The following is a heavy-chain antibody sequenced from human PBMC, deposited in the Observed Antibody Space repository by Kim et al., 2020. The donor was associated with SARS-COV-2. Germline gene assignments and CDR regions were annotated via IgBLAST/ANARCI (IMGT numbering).Heavy chain of an antibody. CDR1: GFTFSSYS. CDR2: ISSSSSYI. J-gene: IGHJ5*02. CDR3: APIVVVVAASGDWFDP. Sequence: GGSLRLSCAASGFTFSSYSMNWVRQAPGKGLEWVSSISSSSSYIYYADSVKGRFTISRDNAKNSLYLQMNSLRAEDTAVYYCAPIVVVVAASGDWFDPWGRGTLVTVSS. V-gene: IGHV3-21*01. D-gene: IGHD2-15*01.